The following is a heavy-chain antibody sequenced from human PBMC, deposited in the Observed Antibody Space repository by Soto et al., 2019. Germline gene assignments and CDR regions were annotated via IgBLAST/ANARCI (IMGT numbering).Heavy chain of an antibody. CDR2: IYYSGST. Sequence: SETLSLTCTVSGASISGFYWSWIRQPPGKGLEWIGYIYYSGSTYYNPSLKSRVTISVDTSKNQFSLKLSSVTAADTAVYYCASRSYYDSSGYYLVDYWGQGTLVIVSS. D-gene: IGHD3-22*01. J-gene: IGHJ4*02. CDR1: GASISGFY. V-gene: IGHV4-59*06. CDR3: ASRSYYDSSGYYLVDY.